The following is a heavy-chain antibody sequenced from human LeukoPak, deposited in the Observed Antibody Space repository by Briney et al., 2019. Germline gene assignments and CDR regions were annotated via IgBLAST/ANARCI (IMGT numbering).Heavy chain of an antibody. CDR2: MNPNSGHT. V-gene: IGHV1-8*01. J-gene: IGHJ6*03. CDR3: ARASRQLNYYYMDV. CDR1: GYTFTSYD. D-gene: IGHD6-6*01. Sequence: GASVKVSCKASGYTFTSYDINWVRQATGQGLEWMGWMNPNSGHTGYAQKFQGRVTITADKSTSTAYMELSSLRSEDTAVYYCARASRQLNYYYMDVWGKGTTVTVSS.